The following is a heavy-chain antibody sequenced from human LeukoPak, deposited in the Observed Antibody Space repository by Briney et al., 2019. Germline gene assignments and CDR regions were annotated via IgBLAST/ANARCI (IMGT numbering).Heavy chain of an antibody. CDR2: VYYGGIT. CDR1: GGSIDNYY. CDR3: ARGHDILTGYYNDY. J-gene: IGHJ4*02. Sequence: SETLSLTCTVSGGSIDNYYWTWIRQPPGKGLEWIGYVYYGGITKYNPSLMSRVSISVDTSKNQFSLKVRAVTAADTAVYYCARGHDILTGYYNDYRGQGTLVTVSS. V-gene: IGHV4-59*01. D-gene: IGHD3-9*01.